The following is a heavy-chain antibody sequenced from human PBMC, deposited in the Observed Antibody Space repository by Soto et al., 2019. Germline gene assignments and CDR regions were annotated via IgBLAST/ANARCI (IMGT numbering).Heavy chain of an antibody. CDR3: AKKVNSGPGSQYFDY. D-gene: IGHD3-10*01. Sequence: EVQLLESGGGLVQPGGSLRLSCAASGFTFSSYSMSWVRQAPGKGLEWVSGFRTGGDDGTTYYADSVKGRFTISRDNSKNTLFLQMNSLRAEDTAIYDCAKKVNSGPGSQYFDYWGQGTLVTVSS. J-gene: IGHJ4*02. CDR2: FRTGGDDGTT. V-gene: IGHV3-23*01. CDR1: GFTFSSYS.